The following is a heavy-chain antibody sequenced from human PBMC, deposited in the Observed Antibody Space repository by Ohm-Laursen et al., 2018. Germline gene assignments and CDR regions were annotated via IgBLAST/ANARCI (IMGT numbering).Heavy chain of an antibody. CDR3: ARNFNWENPYNFAY. J-gene: IGHJ4*02. Sequence: SQTLSLTCTVSGASMIDYYWNWIRQPPGKGLEWIGYIYYSGSTKYSPSLESRVTISLDTSRNQFSLRLTSLTAADTAVYYCARNFNWENPYNFAYWGQGILVTVSS. D-gene: IGHD3-9*01. CDR1: GASMIDYY. V-gene: IGHV4-59*01. CDR2: IYYSGST.